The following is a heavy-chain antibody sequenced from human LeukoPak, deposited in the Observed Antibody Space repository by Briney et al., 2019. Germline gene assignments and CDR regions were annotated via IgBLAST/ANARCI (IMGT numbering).Heavy chain of an antibody. CDR2: ISSSSSYI. CDR1: GFTFSSYS. V-gene: IGHV3-21*01. J-gene: IGHJ4*02. CDR3: ARDLRSSGYYAFDY. D-gene: IGHD3-22*01. Sequence: KPGGSLRLSCAASGFTFSSYSMNWVRQAPGKGLEWVSSISSSSSYINYADSVKGRFTISRDNAKNSLYLQMNSPRAEDTAVYYCARDLRSSGYYAFDYWGQGILVTVSS.